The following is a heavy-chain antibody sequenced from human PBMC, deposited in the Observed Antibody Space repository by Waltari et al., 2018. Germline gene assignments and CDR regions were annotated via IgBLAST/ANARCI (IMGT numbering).Heavy chain of an antibody. V-gene: IGHV3-21*01. D-gene: IGHD6-13*01. J-gene: IGHJ4*02. Sequence: EVQLVESGGGLVKPGGSLRLSCAASGLTFSSTCMNWVRQAPGTGLALVSSISSSSSYIYYADSVKGRFTISRDNAKNSLYLQMNSLRAEDTAVYYCARDGAAAGNDIDYWGQGTLVTVSS. CDR2: ISSSSSYI. CDR3: ARDGAAAGNDIDY. CDR1: GLTFSSTC.